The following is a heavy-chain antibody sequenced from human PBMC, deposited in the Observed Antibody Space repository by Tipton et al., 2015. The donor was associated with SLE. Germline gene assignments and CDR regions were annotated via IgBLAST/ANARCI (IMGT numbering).Heavy chain of an antibody. CDR2: IYYSGST. V-gene: IGHV4-61*01. CDR1: GGSISSSSYY. D-gene: IGHD5-24*01. Sequence: TLSLTCTVSGGSISSSSYYWSWIRQPPGKGLEWIGYIYYSGSTNYNPSLKSRVTISVDTSKNQFSLKLSSVTAADTAVYYCARDSREGGLRDGYNWRAFDIWGQGTMVTVSS. CDR3: ARDSREGGLRDGYNWRAFDI. J-gene: IGHJ3*02.